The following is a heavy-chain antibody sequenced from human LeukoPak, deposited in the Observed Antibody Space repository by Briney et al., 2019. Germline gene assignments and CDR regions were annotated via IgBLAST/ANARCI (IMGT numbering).Heavy chain of an antibody. V-gene: IGHV1-2*02. CDR1: GYTFTGYY. J-gene: IGHJ4*02. Sequence: GASVKVSCKASGYTFTGYYMHWVRQAPGQGLEWVGWINPNSGGTNYAQKFQGRVTMTRDTSISTAYMELSRLRSEDTAVYYCASPSSSSPGAFDYWGQGTLVTVSS. CDR3: ASPSSSSPGAFDY. CDR2: INPNSGGT. D-gene: IGHD6-6*01.